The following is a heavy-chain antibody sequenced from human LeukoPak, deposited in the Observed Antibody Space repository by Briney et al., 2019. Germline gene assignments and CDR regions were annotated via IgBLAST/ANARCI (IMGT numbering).Heavy chain of an antibody. D-gene: IGHD5-18*01. CDR1: GYTFTGYY. J-gene: IGHJ6*02. CDR2: INPNSGGT. Sequence: ASVKVSCKASGYTFTGYYMHWVRQAPGQGLEWMGWINPNSGGTNYAQKFQGRVTMTRDTSISTAYMELSRLRSDDTAVYYCARDWIQLWYPYYYYYYGMDVWGQGTTVTVSS. V-gene: IGHV1-2*02. CDR3: ARDWIQLWYPYYYYYYGMDV.